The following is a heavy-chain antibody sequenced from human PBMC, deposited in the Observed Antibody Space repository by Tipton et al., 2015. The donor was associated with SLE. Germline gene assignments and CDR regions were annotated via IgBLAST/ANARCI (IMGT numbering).Heavy chain of an antibody. CDR2: IVVGSDNT. CDR1: GFSFSSSA. CDR3: AAKGTNAFDI. J-gene: IGHJ3*02. Sequence: QLVQSGPEVKKPGTSVKVSCKASGFSFSSSAMQWVRQARGQRLEWIGWIVVGSDNTNYAQKFQERVTMTRDMSISTAYMELSSLRSEDTAVYYCAAKGTNAFDIWGQGTMVTVSS. V-gene: IGHV1-58*02.